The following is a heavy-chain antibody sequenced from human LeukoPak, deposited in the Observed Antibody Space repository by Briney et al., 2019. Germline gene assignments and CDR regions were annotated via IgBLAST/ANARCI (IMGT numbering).Heavy chain of an antibody. CDR3: ARDPDVVRGQYNWFDP. D-gene: IGHD3-10*01. CDR1: GYTFTGYY. V-gene: IGHV1-2*02. J-gene: IGHJ5*02. Sequence: ASVKVSCKASGYTFTGYYMHWVRQAPGQGLEWMGWINPNSGGTNYAQKFQGRVTMTRDTSISTAYMELSRLRSDDTAVYYCARDPDVVRGQYNWFDPWGQRTLVTVSS. CDR2: INPNSGGT.